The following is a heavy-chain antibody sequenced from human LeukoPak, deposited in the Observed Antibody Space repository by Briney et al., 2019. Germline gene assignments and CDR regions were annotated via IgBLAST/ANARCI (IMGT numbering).Heavy chain of an antibody. CDR2: INHSGST. Sequence: SETLSLTCAVYGGSLSGYYWSWIRQAPGKGLEWIGEINHSGSTNYSPSLKSRVAISVDTSMNQFSLNLSAVTAADTAVYYCARRDNYYFDYWGQGTLVTVSS. J-gene: IGHJ4*02. CDR3: ARRDNYYFDY. V-gene: IGHV4-34*01. CDR1: GGSLSGYY. D-gene: IGHD5-24*01.